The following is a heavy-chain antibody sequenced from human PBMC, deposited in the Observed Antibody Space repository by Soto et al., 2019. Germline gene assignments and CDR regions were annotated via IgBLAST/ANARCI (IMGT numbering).Heavy chain of an antibody. D-gene: IGHD3-22*01. V-gene: IGHV1-69*13. CDR2: VIPLFGAA. J-gene: IGHJ5*02. CDR3: AREQHDPYGASGYYFNWFDP. Sequence: SVKVSCKASGGTLSNYGINWVRQAPGQGLEWMGGVIPLFGAANYAQKFQGRVTITADASTSMVYMQLSSLRSEDTAVYYCAREQHDPYGASGYYFNWFDPWGQGTLVTVS. CDR1: GGTLSNYG.